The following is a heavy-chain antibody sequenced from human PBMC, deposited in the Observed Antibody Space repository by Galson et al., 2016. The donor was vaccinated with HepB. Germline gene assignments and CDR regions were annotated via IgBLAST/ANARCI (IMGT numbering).Heavy chain of an antibody. CDR3: GKDVGTGGYANGYYYGVDV. D-gene: IGHD5-18*01. CDR2: ISWNSGSK. V-gene: IGHV3-9*01. J-gene: IGHJ6*02. CDR1: GFIFDDYG. Sequence: SLRLSCAASGFIFDDYGMHWVRQAPGKGLEWVSGISWNSGSKGYADSVKGRFTISRDNAKKSLYLEMKSLRPEDTAFYYCGKDVGTGGYANGYYYGVDVWGQETTVTVSS.